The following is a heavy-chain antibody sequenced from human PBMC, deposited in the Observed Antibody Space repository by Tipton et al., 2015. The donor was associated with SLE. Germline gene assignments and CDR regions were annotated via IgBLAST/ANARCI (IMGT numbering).Heavy chain of an antibody. Sequence: SLRLSCAASGFTFSSYDMHWVRQATGKGLEWVSAIGTAGDPYYPGSVKGRFTISRDNAKNSLYLQMNSLRAEDTAVYYCARDNFFDAFDIWGQGTMVTVSS. V-gene: IGHV3-13*05. CDR3: ARDNFFDAFDI. D-gene: IGHD3-3*01. CDR2: IGTAGDP. CDR1: GFTFSSYD. J-gene: IGHJ3*02.